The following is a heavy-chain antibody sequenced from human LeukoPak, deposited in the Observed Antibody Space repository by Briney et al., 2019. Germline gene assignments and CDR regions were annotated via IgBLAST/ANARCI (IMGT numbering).Heavy chain of an antibody. CDR1: GFTFSSYG. CDR2: ISYDGSNK. CDR3: ARDQLAYSGYDTLFDY. D-gene: IGHD5-12*01. J-gene: IGHJ4*02. Sequence: GGSLRLSCAASGFTFSSYGMHWVRQAPGKGLEWVAVISYDGSNKYYADSVKGRFTISRDNSKNTLYLQLNSLRLEDTAVYYCARDQLAYSGYDTLFDYWGQGSLVTVSS. V-gene: IGHV3-30*19.